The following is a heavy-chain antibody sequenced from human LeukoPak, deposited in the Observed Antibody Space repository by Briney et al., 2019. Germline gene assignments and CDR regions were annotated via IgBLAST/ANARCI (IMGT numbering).Heavy chain of an antibody. J-gene: IGHJ4*02. CDR1: GYTFTDYY. CDR3: ARGPYDSSGYRAMVPFDY. V-gene: IGHV1-2*02. D-gene: IGHD3-22*01. CDR2: INPKSGGT. Sequence: ASVKVSCKASGYTFTDYYIHWVRQAPGQGLEWMGWINPKSGGTRYAQNFQGRVTMTRDTSITTAYMELSRLRSDDTAVFYCARGPYDSSGYRAMVPFDYWGQGTLVTVSS.